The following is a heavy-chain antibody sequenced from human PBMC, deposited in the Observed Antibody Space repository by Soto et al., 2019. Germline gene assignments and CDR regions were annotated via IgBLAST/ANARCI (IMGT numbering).Heavy chain of an antibody. CDR1: GYTFTSYG. D-gene: IGHD6-6*01. CDR3: ARDRPVYNGEIGWFDP. Sequence: ASVKVSCKASGYTFTSYGISWVRQAPGQGLEWMGWISAYNGNTNYAQKLQGRVTMTTDTSTSTAYMELRSLRSDDTAVYYCARDRPVYNGEIGWFDPWGQGTLVTVS. CDR2: ISAYNGNT. J-gene: IGHJ5*02. V-gene: IGHV1-18*01.